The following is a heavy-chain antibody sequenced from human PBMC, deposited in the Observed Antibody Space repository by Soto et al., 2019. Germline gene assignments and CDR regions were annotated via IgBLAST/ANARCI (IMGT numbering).Heavy chain of an antibody. CDR1: GYTFTSYA. J-gene: IGHJ4*02. V-gene: IGHV1-8*02. CDR3: AREKVGAVDY. D-gene: IGHD1-26*01. Sequence: ASVKVSCKASGYTFTSYAMQWVRQAPGQRLEWMGWMNPNSGNTGYAQKFQGRVTMTRNTSISTAYMELSSLRSEDTAVYYCAREKVGAVDYWGQGTLVTVSS. CDR2: MNPNSGNT.